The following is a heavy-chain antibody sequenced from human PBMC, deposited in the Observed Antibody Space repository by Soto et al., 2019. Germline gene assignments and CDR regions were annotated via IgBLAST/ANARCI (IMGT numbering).Heavy chain of an antibody. Sequence: ASVKVSCKASGYTFTSYDINWVRQATGQGLEWMGWMNPNSGNTGYAQKFQGRVTMTRNTSISTAYMELSSLRSEDTAVYYCAREVAGTVYYYGMDVWGQGTTVTVSS. CDR1: GYTFTSYD. J-gene: IGHJ6*02. CDR3: AREVAGTVYYYGMDV. D-gene: IGHD2-15*01. V-gene: IGHV1-8*01. CDR2: MNPNSGNT.